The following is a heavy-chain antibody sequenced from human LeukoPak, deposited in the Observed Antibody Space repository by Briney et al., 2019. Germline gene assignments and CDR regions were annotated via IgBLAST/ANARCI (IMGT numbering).Heavy chain of an antibody. D-gene: IGHD5-18*01. CDR2: INHSGST. CDR3: ARGSSFRGYSYGPPGGMDV. V-gene: IGHV4-34*01. CDR1: GGSFSGYY. Sequence: SETLSLTCAVYGGSFSGYYWSWIRQLPGKGLEWIGEINHSGSTNYNPSLKSRVTISVDTSKNQFSLKLSSVTAADTAVYYCARGSSFRGYSYGPPGGMDVWGQGTTVTVSS. J-gene: IGHJ6*02.